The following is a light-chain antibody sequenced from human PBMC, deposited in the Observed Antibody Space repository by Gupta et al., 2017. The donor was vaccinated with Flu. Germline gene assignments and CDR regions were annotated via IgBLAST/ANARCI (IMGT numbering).Light chain of an antibody. V-gene: IGKV1-39*01. CDR3: QQSDRNPPYN. Sequence: DIQMTQFPSSLSASIGDRVTITCRTSQNIRTYLNWYQHRPGEAPNLLIYDASSLQPGVPSRFSGSGYGTDFTLTISDRQPEDIATYYCQQSDRNPPYNFGQGTKVEIK. CDR1: QNIRTY. J-gene: IGKJ2*01. CDR2: DAS.